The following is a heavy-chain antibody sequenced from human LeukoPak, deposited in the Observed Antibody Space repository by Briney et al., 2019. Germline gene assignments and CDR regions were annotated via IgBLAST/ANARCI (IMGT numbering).Heavy chain of an antibody. V-gene: IGHV3-48*04. CDR3: ARADYVWGSYRYPYYYYYMDV. D-gene: IGHD3-16*02. CDR1: GFTFSSYS. J-gene: IGHJ6*03. Sequence: PGGSLRLSCAASGFTFSSYSMNWVRQAPGKGLEWVSYISSSGSTIYYADSVKGRFTISRDNAKNSLYLQMNSLRAEDTAVYYCARADYVWGSYRYPYYYYYMDVWGKGTTVTISS. CDR2: ISSSGSTI.